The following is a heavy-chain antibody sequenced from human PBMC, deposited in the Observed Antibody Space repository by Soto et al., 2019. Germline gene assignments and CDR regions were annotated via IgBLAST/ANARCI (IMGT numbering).Heavy chain of an antibody. Sequence: QVQLVQSGAEVKKPGSSVKVSCKASGGTFSSYSINWVRQAPGQGLEWMGETFPIFGTANYAQKFQGRVTITAAESTRTAYMELGSLRSADTAVYYCARDGGRHSGGIDYWGQGPLVPVSS. J-gene: IGHJ4*02. CDR1: GGTFSSYS. D-gene: IGHD1-26*01. CDR3: ARDGGRHSGGIDY. V-gene: IGHV1-69*01. CDR2: TFPIFGTA.